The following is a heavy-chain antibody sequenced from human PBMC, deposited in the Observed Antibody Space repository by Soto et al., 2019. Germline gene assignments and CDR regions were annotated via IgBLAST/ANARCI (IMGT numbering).Heavy chain of an antibody. V-gene: IGHV3-23*01. D-gene: IGHD2-2*01. J-gene: IGHJ4*02. CDR1: GFTFSSYA. Sequence: PGGSLRLSCAASGFTFSSYAMSWVRQAPGKGLEWVSAISGSGGSTYYADSVKGRFTISRDNSKNTLYLQMNSLRAEDTAVYYCAKTTYCSSTSCYTNLFDYWGQGTLVTVSS. CDR2: ISGSGGST. CDR3: AKTTYCSSTSCYTNLFDY.